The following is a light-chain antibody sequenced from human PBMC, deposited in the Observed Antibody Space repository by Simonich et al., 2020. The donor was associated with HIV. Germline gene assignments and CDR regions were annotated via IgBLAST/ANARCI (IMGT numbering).Light chain of an antibody. CDR3: QQYNNWPSPFT. V-gene: IGKV3-15*01. J-gene: IGKJ3*01. CDR2: GAS. CDR1: RNVAST. Sequence: EILMTQSPATLSVSPGERATLPFRTSRNVASTLAWYQQKPGQAPRLLIYGASSRATGIPARFSGSGFGTEFTLTISSMQSEDFAVYYCQQYNNWPSPFTFGPGTKVDIK.